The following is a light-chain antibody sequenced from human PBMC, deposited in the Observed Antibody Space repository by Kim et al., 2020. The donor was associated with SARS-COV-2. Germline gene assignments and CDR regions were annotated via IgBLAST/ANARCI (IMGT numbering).Light chain of an antibody. CDR1: QDISNY. CDR3: HQFHLYPRT. CDR2: AAS. J-gene: IGKJ1*01. Sequence: DIQLTQSPSFLSASVGDRVTITCRASQDISNYLAWYQQDLGKAPKLLIYAASTLEGGVPSRFSGRGSGTEFTLTISGLQPEDFATYFCHQFHLYPRTFGQGTRVDIK. V-gene: IGKV1-9*01.